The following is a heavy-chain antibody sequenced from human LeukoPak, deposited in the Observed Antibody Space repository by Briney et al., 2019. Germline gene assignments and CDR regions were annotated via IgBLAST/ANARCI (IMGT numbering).Heavy chain of an antibody. CDR2: IKCDGSEK. CDR3: VRAIMTTAINWFDP. J-gene: IGHJ5*02. V-gene: IGHV3-52*01. CDR1: GFTFSSSW. Sequence: PGGSLRLSCAASGFTFSSSWMHWVCQAPEKGLEWVADIKCDGSEKYSLDSVKGRLTISRDNAKNSLYLQVNSLRAEDMTVYYCVRAIMTTAINWFDPWGQGTLVTVSS. D-gene: IGHD4-17*01.